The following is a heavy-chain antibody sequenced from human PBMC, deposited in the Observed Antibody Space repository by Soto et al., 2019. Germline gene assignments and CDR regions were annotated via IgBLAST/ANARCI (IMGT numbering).Heavy chain of an antibody. CDR1: GGSFSGYY. J-gene: IGHJ4*01. Sequence: SETLSLTCAVYGGSFSGYYWSWIRQPPGKGLEWIGEINHSGSTNYNPSLKSRVTISVDTSKNQFSLKLSSVTAADTAVYYCARVTQQLVDYWGHGTLVTVSS. D-gene: IGHD6-13*01. CDR2: INHSGST. V-gene: IGHV4-34*01. CDR3: ARVTQQLVDY.